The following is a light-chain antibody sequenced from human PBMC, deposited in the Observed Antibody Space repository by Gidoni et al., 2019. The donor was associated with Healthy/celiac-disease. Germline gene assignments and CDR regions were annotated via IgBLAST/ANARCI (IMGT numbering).Light chain of an antibody. CDR2: DAS. Sequence: DIVLTQSPATLSLSPGDRATLSCRASQSVSSYLAWYQQKPGQAPRLLIYDASNRATGIPARFSGSGSGTDFTLTISSREPEDFAVYYCQQRSNWPPESTFGQXTRLEIK. CDR1: QSVSSY. CDR3: QQRSNWPPEST. J-gene: IGKJ5*01. V-gene: IGKV3-11*01.